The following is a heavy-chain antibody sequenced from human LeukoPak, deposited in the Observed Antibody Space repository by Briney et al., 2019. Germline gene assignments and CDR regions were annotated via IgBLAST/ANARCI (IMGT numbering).Heavy chain of an antibody. J-gene: IGHJ6*03. D-gene: IGHD3-10*01. CDR3: ARDGESNYYYYMDV. V-gene: IGHV4-61*02. CDR1: GGSISSGSYY. Sequence: SETLSLTCTVSGGSISSGSYYWSWIRQPAGKGLEWIGRIYTSGSTNYNPSLKSRVTISVDTSKNQFSLKLSSVTAADTAVYYCARDGESNYYYYMDVWGKGTTVTISS. CDR2: IYTSGST.